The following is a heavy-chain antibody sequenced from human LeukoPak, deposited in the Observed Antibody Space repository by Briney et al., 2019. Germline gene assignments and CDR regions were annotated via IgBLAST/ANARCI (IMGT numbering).Heavy chain of an antibody. V-gene: IGHV4-39*02. CDR3: ARDLAPVVTTTEEGSFDY. Sequence: SETLSLTCAVSGASVSGSDYYWGWIRQPPGKGLEWIGSIYYSGSTYYNPSLKSRVTISVDTSKNQFSLKLSSVTAADTAVYYCARDLAPVVTTTEEGSFDYWGQGTLVTVSS. CDR2: IYYSGST. CDR1: GASVSGSDYY. J-gene: IGHJ4*02. D-gene: IGHD3-22*01.